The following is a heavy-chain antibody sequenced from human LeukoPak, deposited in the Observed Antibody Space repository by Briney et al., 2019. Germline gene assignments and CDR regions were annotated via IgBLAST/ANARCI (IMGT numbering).Heavy chain of an antibody. Sequence: GGSLRLSCAASGFSFSSYAMHWVRQAPGKGLEWVTVISYDGSNKHYEDSVKGRFIISRDNFRNTLYLQMNSLRVEDTAVYSCTRSYCSGDRCDSGAFDEWGQGTMVIVSS. D-gene: IGHD2-15*01. CDR3: TRSYCSGDRCDSGAFDE. V-gene: IGHV3-30*04. CDR1: GFSFSSYA. CDR2: ISYDGSNK. J-gene: IGHJ3*01.